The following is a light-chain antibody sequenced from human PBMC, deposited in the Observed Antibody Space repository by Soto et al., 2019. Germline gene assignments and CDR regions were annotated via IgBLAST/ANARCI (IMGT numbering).Light chain of an antibody. CDR2: GPS. V-gene: IGKV3-20*01. CDR3: QQYMSSVT. CDR1: QSVDTTF. Sequence: EIVLTQSPGSLSLSPGQRATLSCRASQSVDTTFFAWYQKKPGQAPRLLIYGPSKRATGIPDRFSGSGSGTDFTLSISRLEPEDFAVYYCQQYMSSVTFGQGTKVEIK. J-gene: IGKJ1*01.